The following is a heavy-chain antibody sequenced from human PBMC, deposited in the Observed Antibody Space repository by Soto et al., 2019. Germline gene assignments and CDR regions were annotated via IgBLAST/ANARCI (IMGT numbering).Heavy chain of an antibody. CDR2: ISGSSSYI. J-gene: IGHJ4*02. D-gene: IGHD5-18*01. CDR3: TTARRGYSYGDFDY. V-gene: IGHV3-21*01. CDR1: GFTFSTDS. Sequence: EVQLVESGGGLVQPGGSLRLSCAASGFTFSTDSMNWVRQAPGKGLEWVSSISGSSSYINYADSLKGRFTISRDNAKNSLYLQMNSLRAEDTAVYYCTTARRGYSYGDFDYWGQGTLVTVSS.